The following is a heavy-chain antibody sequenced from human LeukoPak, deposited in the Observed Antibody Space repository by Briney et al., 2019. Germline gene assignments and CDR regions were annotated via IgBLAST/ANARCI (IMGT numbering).Heavy chain of an antibody. Sequence: GGSLRLTCAASGFTFSTYSMTWVRQAPGKGLEWVSTIRLSNSEAYYADSVKGRFTISRDNSKNTVSLQMNSLRADDTAVYFCVKDCRGSYKCGYYMDVWGKGTTVTVFS. CDR3: VKDCRGSYKCGYYMDV. CDR2: IRLSNSEA. CDR1: GFTFSTYS. V-gene: IGHV3-23*01. D-gene: IGHD3-10*01. J-gene: IGHJ6*03.